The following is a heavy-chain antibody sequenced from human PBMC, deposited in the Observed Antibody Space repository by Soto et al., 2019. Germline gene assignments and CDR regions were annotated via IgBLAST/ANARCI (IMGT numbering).Heavy chain of an antibody. D-gene: IGHD6-6*01. CDR2: IYWDDDK. Sequence: QITLKESGPPLVKPTQTLTLTCTFSGFSLSTSGVGVGWIRQPPGKALEWLALIYWDDDKRYSSSLNSRLTITQDTSKNQVVLTMTNMDPVDTATYYCAHSRPPRLLDYWGQGTLVTVSS. CDR1: GFSLSTSGVG. CDR3: AHSRPPRLLDY. V-gene: IGHV2-5*02. J-gene: IGHJ4*02.